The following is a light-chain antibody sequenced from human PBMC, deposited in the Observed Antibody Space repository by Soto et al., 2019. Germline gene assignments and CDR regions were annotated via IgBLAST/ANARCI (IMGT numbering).Light chain of an antibody. CDR3: CAYSNSGTHV. Sequence: QSVLTQPASVSGSPGQSITFSCTGTSSDVGSYDYVSWHQQHPGKAPKLIIYDVNNRPSGVPSRFSGSKSGNTASLIISGLQTEDEADYYCCAYSNSGTHVLGTGTKVTVL. V-gene: IGLV2-14*03. J-gene: IGLJ1*01. CDR2: DVN. CDR1: SSDVGSYDY.